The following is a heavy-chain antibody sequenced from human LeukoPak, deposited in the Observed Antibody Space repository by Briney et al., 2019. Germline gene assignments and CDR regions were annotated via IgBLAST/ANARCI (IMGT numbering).Heavy chain of an antibody. D-gene: IGHD2-15*01. CDR3: AKPDTETDIVVEVAAPPPCDY. J-gene: IGHJ4*02. Sequence: PGGSLRLSCAASGFTFSSYGMHWVRQAPGKGLEWVAVIWYDGSNKYYADSVKGRFTISRDNSKNTLYLQMNSLRAEDTAVYYCAKPDTETDIVVEVAAPPPCDYWGQGTLVTVSS. CDR1: GFTFSSYG. V-gene: IGHV3-30*02. CDR2: IWYDGSNK.